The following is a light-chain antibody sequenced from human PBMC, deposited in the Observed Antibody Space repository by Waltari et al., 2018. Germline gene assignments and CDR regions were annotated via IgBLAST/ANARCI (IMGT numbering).Light chain of an antibody. Sequence: EIVLTQSPGTLSLSPGERATPSCRARQSIGSNFAWYQPKLGQAPRLLMFAASTRAPNIPARFSGSGSGTDFTLTISGLQSEDFALYYCQQYSDWPPWTFGQGTKVEIK. V-gene: IGKV3-15*01. CDR3: QQYSDWPPWT. J-gene: IGKJ1*01. CDR1: QSIGSN. CDR2: AAS.